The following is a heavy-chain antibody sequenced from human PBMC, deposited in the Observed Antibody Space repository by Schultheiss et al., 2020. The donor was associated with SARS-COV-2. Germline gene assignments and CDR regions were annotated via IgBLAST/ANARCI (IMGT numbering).Heavy chain of an antibody. J-gene: IGHJ4*02. D-gene: IGHD4-17*01. V-gene: IGHV4-59*01. CDR1: GGSISSYY. CDR3: ARDSHDYGDSRGDY. Sequence: SETLSLTCTVSGGSISSYYWSWIRQPPGKGLEWIGYIYSSGSTNYNPSLKSRVTISVDTSKNQFSLKLSSVTAADTAVYYCARDSHDYGDSRGDYWGQGTLVTVSS. CDR2: IYSSGST.